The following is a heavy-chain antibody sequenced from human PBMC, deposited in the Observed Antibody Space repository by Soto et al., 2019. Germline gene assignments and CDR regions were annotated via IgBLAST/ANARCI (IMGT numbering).Heavy chain of an antibody. V-gene: IGHV3-74*01. J-gene: IGHJ3*01. D-gene: IGHD1-7*01. CDR3: ARSLPGTYGAFDL. CDR2: ISGDGSST. Sequence: GGSLRLSCAASQFTFRSYWMHWVRQSPGKGLVWVSRISGDGSSTNYADSVKGRFTISRDNAKNTVYLQIDSLRAEDTAVYYCARSLPGTYGAFDLWGQGTMVTVSS. CDR1: QFTFRSYW.